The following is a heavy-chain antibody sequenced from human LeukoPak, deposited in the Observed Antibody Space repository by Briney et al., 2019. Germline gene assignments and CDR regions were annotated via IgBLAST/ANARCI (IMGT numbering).Heavy chain of an antibody. V-gene: IGHV3-7*01. J-gene: IGHJ4*02. CDR2: IKQDGSEK. CDR1: GFTLSSYW. Sequence: GGSLRLSCAASGFTLSSYWMSWVRQAPGKGLEWVANIKQDGSEKYYVDSVKGRFTISRDNAKNSLYLQMNSLRAEDTAVYYCAREDIVVVVAATEEIYYFDYWGQGTLVTVSS. D-gene: IGHD2-15*01. CDR3: AREDIVVVVAATEEIYYFDY.